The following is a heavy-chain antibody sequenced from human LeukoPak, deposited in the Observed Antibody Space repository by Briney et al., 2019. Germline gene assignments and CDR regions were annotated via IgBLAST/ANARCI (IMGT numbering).Heavy chain of an antibody. CDR2: IYPGDSDT. V-gene: IGHV5-51*01. D-gene: IGHD6-19*01. Sequence: GESLKISCKGSGYSFTSYWIGWVRQMPGKGLEWMGIIYPGDSDTRYSPSFQGQVTISADKSISTAYLQWSSLKASDTAMYYCARLNLRGIAVAGSYFDYWGQGTLVTVSS. J-gene: IGHJ4*02. CDR1: GYSFTSYW. CDR3: ARLNLRGIAVAGSYFDY.